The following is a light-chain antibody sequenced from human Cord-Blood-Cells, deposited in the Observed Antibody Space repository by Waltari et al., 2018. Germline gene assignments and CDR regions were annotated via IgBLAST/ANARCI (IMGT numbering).Light chain of an antibody. J-gene: IGKJ4*01. Sequence: EIVLTQSPATLSLSPGELATLPCSASQGVSSYLAWYQQNPGEAPRLLIYYASNTSTCIPARFSGSGSGTDFTLTISSLEPEDFAFYYCQQRSNLLTFGGGTKVEIK. CDR1: QGVSSY. CDR3: QQRSNLLT. V-gene: IGKV3-11*01. CDR2: YAS.